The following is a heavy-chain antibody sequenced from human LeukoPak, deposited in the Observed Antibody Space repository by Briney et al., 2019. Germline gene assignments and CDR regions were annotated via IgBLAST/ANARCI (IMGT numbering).Heavy chain of an antibody. V-gene: IGHV3-30*18. J-gene: IGHJ6*02. CDR1: GFTFSSYG. CDR2: ISYDGSNK. Sequence: GGSLRLSCAASGFTFSSYGMHWVRQAPGKGLEWVAVISYDGSNKYYADSVKGRFTISRDNSKNTLYLQMNSLRAEDTAVYYCAKNGLSGDYGDYGMDVWGQGTTVTVSS. D-gene: IGHD4-17*01. CDR3: AKNGLSGDYGDYGMDV.